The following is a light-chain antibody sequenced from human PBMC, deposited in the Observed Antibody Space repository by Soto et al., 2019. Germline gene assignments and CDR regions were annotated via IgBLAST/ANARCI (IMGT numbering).Light chain of an antibody. Sequence: IVMTQSAATLSVSPGERATLCGRASHSVSSNLAWYQQTPGQAPRLLIYGASTRATGIPARFSGSGSGTEFTLTISSLQSEDFAVYYCQQYNTWWTFGQGTKVDIK. J-gene: IGKJ1*01. V-gene: IGKV3-15*01. CDR2: GAS. CDR3: QQYNTWWT. CDR1: HSVSSN.